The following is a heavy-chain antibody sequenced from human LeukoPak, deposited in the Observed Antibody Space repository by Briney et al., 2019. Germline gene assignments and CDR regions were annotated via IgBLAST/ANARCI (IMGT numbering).Heavy chain of an antibody. CDR3: AKSQAKKGYGDRGVRFDY. V-gene: IGHV3-23*01. CDR1: GFTFSSYA. CDR2: ISGSGGST. J-gene: IGHJ4*02. D-gene: IGHD4-17*01. Sequence: WGSLRLSCAASGFTFSSYAMSWVRQAPGKGLEWVSAISGSGGSTYYADSVKGRFTISRDNSKNTLYLQMNSLRAEDTAVYYCAKSQAKKGYGDRGVRFDYWGQGTLVTVSS.